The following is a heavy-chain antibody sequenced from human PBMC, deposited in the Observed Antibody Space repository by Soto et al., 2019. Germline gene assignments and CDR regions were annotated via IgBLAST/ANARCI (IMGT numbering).Heavy chain of an antibody. D-gene: IGHD3-3*01. CDR1: GGSFSGYY. Sequence: ETLSLTCAVYGGSFSGYYWSWIRQPPGKGLEWIGEINHSGSTNYNPSLKSRVTISVDTSKNQFSLKLSSVTAADTAVYYCARGYDFWSGYSNWFDPWGQGTLVTVSS. CDR2: INHSGST. CDR3: ARGYDFWSGYSNWFDP. J-gene: IGHJ5*02. V-gene: IGHV4-34*01.